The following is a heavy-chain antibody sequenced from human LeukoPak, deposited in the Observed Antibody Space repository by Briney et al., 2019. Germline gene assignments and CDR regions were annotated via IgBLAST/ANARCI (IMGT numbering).Heavy chain of an antibody. Sequence: ASVKVSCKASGYTFTSYGISWVRQAPGQRLEWMGWINAGNGNTKYSQEFQGRVTITRDTSASTAYMELSSLRSEDMAVYYCARTPSLFTEYGDYYYYYYMDVWGKGTTVTISS. V-gene: IGHV1-3*03. CDR2: INAGNGNT. CDR3: ARTPSLFTEYGDYYYYYYMDV. J-gene: IGHJ6*03. D-gene: IGHD4-17*01. CDR1: GYTFTSYG.